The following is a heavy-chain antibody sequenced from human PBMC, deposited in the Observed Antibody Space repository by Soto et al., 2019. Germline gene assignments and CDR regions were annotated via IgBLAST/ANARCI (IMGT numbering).Heavy chain of an antibody. J-gene: IGHJ4*02. CDR2: ISYDGSNK. Sequence: VQLVECGGGVVQPGMSLRHSCAASGFTFGSYAMHWVRQAPGKGLEWVAVISYDGSNKYYADSVKGRFTISRDNSKNTLYLQMNSLRAEDTAVYYCARTGIPVAGTPYYFDYWVQGTLVTVSS. D-gene: IGHD6-19*01. V-gene: IGHV3-30-3*01. CDR3: ARTGIPVAGTPYYFDY. CDR1: GFTFGSYA.